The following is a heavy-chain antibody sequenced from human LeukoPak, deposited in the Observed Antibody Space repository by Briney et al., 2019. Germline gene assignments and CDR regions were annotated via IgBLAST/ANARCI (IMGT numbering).Heavy chain of an antibody. CDR1: GFTFSSYS. D-gene: IGHD4-17*01. V-gene: IGHV3-48*01. J-gene: IGHJ4*02. Sequence: GGSLRLSCAASGFTFSSYSMNWVRQAPGKGLEWVSYISSGSSTIYYADSVKGRFTISRDNAKNSLYLQMNSLRAEDTAVYYCARVGNLRGDYWGQGTLVTVSS. CDR2: ISSGSSTI. CDR3: ARVGNLRGDY.